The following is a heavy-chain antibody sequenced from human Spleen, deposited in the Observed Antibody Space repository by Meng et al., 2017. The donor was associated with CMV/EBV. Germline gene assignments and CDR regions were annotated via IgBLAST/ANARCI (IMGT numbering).Heavy chain of an antibody. Sequence: GGSLRLSCAASGFTFSVYWMNWVRQAPGKGMEWVANTKQDGSVKYYVDSVKGRFIISRDNAKNSLYLQMNSLRAEDTAVYFCARALHEELGPIDYWGQGALVTVSS. D-gene: IGHD1-26*01. CDR1: GFTFSVYW. CDR3: ARALHEELGPIDY. V-gene: IGHV3-7*01. J-gene: IGHJ4*02. CDR2: TKQDGSVK.